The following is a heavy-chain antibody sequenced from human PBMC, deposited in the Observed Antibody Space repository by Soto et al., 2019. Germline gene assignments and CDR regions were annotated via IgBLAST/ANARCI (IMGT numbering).Heavy chain of an antibody. CDR3: ARDLGVTTIVSY. D-gene: IGHD2-21*02. CDR1: GGTFSSYT. V-gene: IGHV1-69*04. J-gene: IGHJ4*02. CDR2: IIPILGIA. Sequence: SVKVSCKASGGTFSSYTSSWVRRAPGQGLEWMGRIIPILGIANYAQKFQGRVTITADKSTSTAYMELSSLRSEDTAVYYCARDLGVTTIVSYWGQRTLVTVSS.